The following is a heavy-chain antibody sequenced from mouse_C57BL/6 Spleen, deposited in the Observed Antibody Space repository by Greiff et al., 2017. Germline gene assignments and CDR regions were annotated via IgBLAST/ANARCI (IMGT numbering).Heavy chain of an antibody. D-gene: IGHD2-4*01. CDR1: GFTFSSYG. CDR2: ISSGGSYT. CDR3: ASPYYDYDEAWFAY. J-gene: IGHJ3*01. V-gene: IGHV5-6*02. Sequence: EVKLEESGGDLVKPGGSLKLSCAASGFTFSSYGMSWVRQTPDKRLEWVATISSGGSYTYYPDSVKGRFTISRDNAKNTLYLQMSSLKSEDTAMYYCASPYYDYDEAWFAYWGQGTLVTVSA.